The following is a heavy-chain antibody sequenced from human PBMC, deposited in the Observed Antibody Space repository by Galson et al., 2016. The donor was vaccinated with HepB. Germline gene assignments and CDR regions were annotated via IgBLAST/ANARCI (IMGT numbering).Heavy chain of an antibody. CDR3: ARLGEPNFTPHAVTVATQFFGT. CDR2: IYPDDSGT. CDR1: GYAFDGYL. V-gene: IGHV5-51*03. D-gene: IGHD3-10*01. J-gene: IGHJ1*01. Sequence: QSGAAVKKPGESLKISCEGSGYAFDGYLIGWVRQMPGEGLEWMGIIYPDDSGTRYSPSFLGQVTFSVDKSISTAYLQWSSLKAPNTAMYHCARLGEPNFTPHAVTVATQFFGTRGEGTLVNVAS.